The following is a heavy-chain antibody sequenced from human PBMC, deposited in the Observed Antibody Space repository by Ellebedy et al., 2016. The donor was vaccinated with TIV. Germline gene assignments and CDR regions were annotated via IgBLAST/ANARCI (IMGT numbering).Heavy chain of an antibody. J-gene: IGHJ6*02. D-gene: IGHD3-10*01. CDR1: GFNVTTNY. V-gene: IGHV3-53*01. Sequence: GESLKISXAASGFNVTTNYMSWVRQAPGKGLEWVSLISDAGSTYYADSVKGRFTISRESSKKTLYLQMNSLRGEDTAVYYCAKIRDGSGSYYFYGMDVWGQGTTVTVSS. CDR2: ISDAGST. CDR3: AKIRDGSGSYYFYGMDV.